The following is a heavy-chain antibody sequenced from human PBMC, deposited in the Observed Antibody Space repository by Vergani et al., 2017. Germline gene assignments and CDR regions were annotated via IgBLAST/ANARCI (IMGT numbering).Heavy chain of an antibody. J-gene: IGHJ5*02. CDR1: GASISSYF. Sequence: QVQLPQWGAGLLKPSETLSLTCSVSGASISSYFWSWIRQPAGKGLEWLGRVHTDGTAYYNPSLRTRVRLSADLSQSQFSLKMTSLTAADTAVYFCARDQWDDDGPRGWFAPWGQGILVTVSS. D-gene: IGHD5-24*01. CDR2: VHTDGTA. V-gene: IGHV4-4*07. CDR3: ARDQWDDDGPRGWFAP.